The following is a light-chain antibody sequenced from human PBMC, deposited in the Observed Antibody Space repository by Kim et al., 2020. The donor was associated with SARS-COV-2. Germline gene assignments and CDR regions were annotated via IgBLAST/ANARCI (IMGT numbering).Light chain of an antibody. CDR3: QNYDSDST. Sequence: DIQMTQSPSTLSASIGVRVTITCRASQTIGSWLAWYKQKPGKAPELLIFQASNLETGVPSRFSGGGSGTEFTLTISSLQPDDFATYYCQNYDSDSTFGQGTKVDIK. J-gene: IGKJ1*01. CDR1: QTIGSW. CDR2: QAS. V-gene: IGKV1-5*03.